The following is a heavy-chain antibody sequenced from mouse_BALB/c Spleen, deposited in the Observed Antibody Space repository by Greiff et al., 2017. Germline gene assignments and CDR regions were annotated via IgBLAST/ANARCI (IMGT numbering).Heavy chain of an antibody. CDR2: ISYSGST. CDR1: GYSITSDYA. CDR3: ARKEIRLYYFDY. Sequence: VQLQQSGPGLVKPSQSLSLTCTVTGYSITSDYAWNWIRQFPGNKLEWMGYISYSGSTSYNPSLKSRISITRDTSKNQFFLQLNSVTTEDTATYYCARKEIRLYYFDYWGQGTTLTVSS. J-gene: IGHJ2*01. V-gene: IGHV3-2*02.